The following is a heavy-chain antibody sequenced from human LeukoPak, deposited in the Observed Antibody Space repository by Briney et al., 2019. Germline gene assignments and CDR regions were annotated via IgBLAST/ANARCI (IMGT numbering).Heavy chain of an antibody. J-gene: IGHJ3*02. V-gene: IGHV3-74*01. CDR1: GFTFSSYW. Sequence: GGSLRLSCAASGFTFSSYWMHWVRQAPGKGLVWVSRINTDGSGTSYADSVKGRFTISRDNAKNTLYLQMNSLRAEDTAVYYCARAPFLGIAARRKSDAFDIWGQGTMVTVSS. CDR2: INTDGSGT. D-gene: IGHD6-6*01. CDR3: ARAPFLGIAARRKSDAFDI.